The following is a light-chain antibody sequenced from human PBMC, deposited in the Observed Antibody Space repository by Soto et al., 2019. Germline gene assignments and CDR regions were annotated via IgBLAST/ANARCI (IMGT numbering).Light chain of an antibody. V-gene: IGLV2-14*01. CDR3: CSYTSSSTTTYL. CDR2: DVS. Sequence: QSALTQPASVSGSPGQSITISCTGTSNDIGRYNYVSLYQQHPGKAPKLIIYDVSNRPSGVSTRFSGSKSGNTASLTVSGLQAEDEADYFCCSYTSSSTTTYLLGTGTKLTVL. CDR1: SNDIGRYNY. J-gene: IGLJ1*01.